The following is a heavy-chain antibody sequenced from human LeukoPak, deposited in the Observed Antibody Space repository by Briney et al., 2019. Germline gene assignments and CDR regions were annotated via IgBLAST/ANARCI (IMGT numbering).Heavy chain of an antibody. Sequence: ASVKVSCKASGGTFSSYAISWVRQAPGQGLEWMGRINPNSGGTNYAQKFQGRVTMTRDTSISTAYMELSRLRSDDTAVYYCARGGNIAAAQILRGNYFDYWGQGTLVTVSS. CDR3: ARGGNIAAAQILRGNYFDY. D-gene: IGHD6-13*01. V-gene: IGHV1-2*06. J-gene: IGHJ4*02. CDR1: GGTFSSYA. CDR2: INPNSGGT.